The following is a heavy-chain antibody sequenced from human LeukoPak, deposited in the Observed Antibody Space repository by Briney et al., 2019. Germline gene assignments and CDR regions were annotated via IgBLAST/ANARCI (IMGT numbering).Heavy chain of an antibody. CDR3: ARGPQWLVPVHAFDI. CDR1: GYSINSHYY. V-gene: IGHV4-38-2*02. CDR2: IYHSGTA. D-gene: IGHD6-19*01. Sequence: KPSETLSLTCTVSGYSINSHYYWGWIRQPPGKGLEWIGSIYHSGTAYYNPSLKSRVTISVDTSNNQFSLKMSSVTAADTAVYYCARGPQWLVPVHAFDIWAKGQWSPSLQ. J-gene: IGHJ3*02.